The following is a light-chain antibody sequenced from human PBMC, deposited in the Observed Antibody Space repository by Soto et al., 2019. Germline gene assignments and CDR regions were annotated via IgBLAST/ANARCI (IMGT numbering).Light chain of an antibody. CDR1: PSLLHSNGYNY. J-gene: IGKJ1*01. Sequence: DLVMNQSPNTLPVIPGKPAANYCRSSPSLLHSNGYNYLDWYLQKPGQSPQLLIYLGSNRASGVPDRFSGSGSGTDFTLKISRVEAEDVGVYYCMQALQTPWTFGQGSIVDVK. CDR3: MQALQTPWT. V-gene: IGKV2-28*01. CDR2: LGS.